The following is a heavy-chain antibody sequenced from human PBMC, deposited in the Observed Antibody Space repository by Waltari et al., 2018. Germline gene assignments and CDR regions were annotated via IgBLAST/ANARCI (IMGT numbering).Heavy chain of an antibody. J-gene: IGHJ5*02. Sequence: QVQLQESGPGLVKPSETLSITCTVSGASISSHYWSWIRQPAGKGLEWIGRIYISGSTNYNPSLQSRVTMSVDTSKNQFSLKLSSVTAADTAVYYCARNWYSSGWYWFDPWGQGTVVTVSS. V-gene: IGHV4-4*07. CDR2: IYISGST. CDR3: ARNWYSSGWYWFDP. CDR1: GASISSHY. D-gene: IGHD6-19*01.